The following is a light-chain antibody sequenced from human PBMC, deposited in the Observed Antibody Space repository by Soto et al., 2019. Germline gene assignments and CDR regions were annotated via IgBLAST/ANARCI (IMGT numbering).Light chain of an antibody. CDR1: QSISNN. J-gene: IGKJ1*01. Sequence: IVVTKSPSTLSLSPGEKATLSCRASQSISNNFAWFQQKPGQVPRLLIYGASNRATGVSARFSGSGSGTEFTLTISSLQSEDFAVYYCLQYHYWWTFGQGTKVDI. CDR3: LQYHYWWT. V-gene: IGKV3-15*01. CDR2: GAS.